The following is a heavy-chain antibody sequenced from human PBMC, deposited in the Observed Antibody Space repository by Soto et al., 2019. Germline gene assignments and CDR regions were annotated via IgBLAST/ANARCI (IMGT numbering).Heavy chain of an antibody. J-gene: IGHJ5*02. CDR3: AQTGGYSSGWPNWFDP. V-gene: IGHV4-59*01. CDR2: IYYSGST. D-gene: IGHD6-19*01. Sequence: PSETLSLTCTVSGGSISSYYWSWIRQPPGEGLEWIGYIYYSGSTNYNPSLKSRVTISVDTSKNQFSLKLSSVTAADTAVYYCAQTGGYSSGWPNWFDPWGQGTLVTVSS. CDR1: GGSISSYY.